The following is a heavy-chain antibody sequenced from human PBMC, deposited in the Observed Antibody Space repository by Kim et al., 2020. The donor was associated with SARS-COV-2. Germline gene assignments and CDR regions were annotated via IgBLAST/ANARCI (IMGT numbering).Heavy chain of an antibody. CDR1: GFTFSSYG. J-gene: IGHJ6*02. D-gene: IGHD2-2*01. V-gene: IGHV3-33*01. Sequence: GGSLRLSCAASGFTFSSYGMHWVRQAPGKGLEWVPVIWYDGSNKYYADSVKGRFTISRDNSKNTLYLQMNSLRAEDTAVYYCARDYCSSTSCRLSYYYGMDVWGQGTTVTVSS. CDR2: IWYDGSNK. CDR3: ARDYCSSTSCRLSYYYGMDV.